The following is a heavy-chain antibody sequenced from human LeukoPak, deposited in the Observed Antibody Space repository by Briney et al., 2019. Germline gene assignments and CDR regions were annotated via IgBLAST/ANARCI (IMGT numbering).Heavy chain of an antibody. CDR3: ARARDSSAWNIGFDY. Sequence: KAGGSLRLSCAASGFTFSSYSMNWVRQAPGKGLEWVSSLSSSSSYIYYADSVKGRFTISRDNAKNSLYLQMNSLRVEDTAVYYCARARDSSAWNIGFDYWGQGTLVTVSS. CDR1: GFTFSSYS. V-gene: IGHV3-21*01. CDR2: LSSSSSYI. D-gene: IGHD6-19*01. J-gene: IGHJ4*02.